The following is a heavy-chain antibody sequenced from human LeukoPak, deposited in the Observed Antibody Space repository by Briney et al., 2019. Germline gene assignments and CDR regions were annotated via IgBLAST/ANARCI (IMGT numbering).Heavy chain of an antibody. D-gene: IGHD1-26*01. CDR3: AKVLPPYRNPRPYYMDV. J-gene: IGHJ6*03. V-gene: IGHV3-33*06. Sequence: GRSLRLSCAASGFTFSSYGMHWVRQAPGKGLEWVAVIWYDGSNKYYADSVKGRFTISRDNSKNTLYLQMNSLRAEDTAVYYCAKVLPPYRNPRPYYMDVWGKGTTVTVSS. CDR1: GFTFSSYG. CDR2: IWYDGSNK.